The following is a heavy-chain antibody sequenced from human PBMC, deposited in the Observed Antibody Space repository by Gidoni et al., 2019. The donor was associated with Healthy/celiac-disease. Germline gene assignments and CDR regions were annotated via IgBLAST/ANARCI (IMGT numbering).Heavy chain of an antibody. Sequence: QVQLQESGPGLVKPSETLSLTCTVSGGSISSYYWSWIRQPPGKGLEWIGYIYYSGSTNYNPSLKSRVTISVDTSKNQFSLKLSSVTAADTAVYYCARRGGSYKYYYYGMDVWGQGTTVTVSS. CDR2: IYYSGST. CDR1: GGSISSYY. V-gene: IGHV4-59*01. CDR3: ARRGGSYKYYYYGMDV. J-gene: IGHJ6*02. D-gene: IGHD1-26*01.